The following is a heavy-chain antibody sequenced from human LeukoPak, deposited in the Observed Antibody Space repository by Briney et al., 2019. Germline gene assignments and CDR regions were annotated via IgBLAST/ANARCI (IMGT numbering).Heavy chain of an antibody. J-gene: IGHJ4*02. V-gene: IGHV3-23*01. CDR3: AKNKLIVRH. CDR1: GFTFSSYA. Sequence: GGSLRLSCAASGFTFSSYAMSWVRQAPGKGLEWVSAVGSSGGSTYYADSVKGRFTISRDNSKNTLHLQMNSLRAEDTAVYYCAKNKLIVRHWGQGTLVTVSS. D-gene: IGHD1-26*01. CDR2: VGSSGGST.